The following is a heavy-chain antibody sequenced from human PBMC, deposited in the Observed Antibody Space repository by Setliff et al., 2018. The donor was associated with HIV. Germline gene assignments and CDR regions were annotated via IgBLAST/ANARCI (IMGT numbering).Heavy chain of an antibody. J-gene: IGHJ5*02. Sequence: ASVKVSCKASSYTFTRYGISWVRQAPGQGLEWMGWISGYNGNTKYAQSFQGRVAMTTETSTSTAYMEMRSLRSDDTAVYYCARAQYQLLEPPTYNWFDPWGQGTLVTVSS. CDR2: ISGYNGNT. V-gene: IGHV1-18*01. D-gene: IGHD2-2*01. CDR3: ARAQYQLLEPPTYNWFDP. CDR1: SYTFTRYG.